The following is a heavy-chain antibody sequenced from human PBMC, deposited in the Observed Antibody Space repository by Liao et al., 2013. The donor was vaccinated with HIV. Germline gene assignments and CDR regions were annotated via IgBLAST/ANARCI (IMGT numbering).Heavy chain of an antibody. CDR3: ARSPAGLRYFNY. D-gene: IGHD3-9*01. V-gene: IGHV4-30-2*01. CDR1: GGSISSGGYS. CDR2: IYHSGST. J-gene: IGHJ4*02. Sequence: QLQLQESGSGLVKPSQTLSLTCAVSGGSISSGGYSWSWIRQPPGKGLEWIGYIYHSGSTYYNPSLKSRVTVSVDTSKNQFSLKLSSVTAADTAVYYCARSPAGLRYFNYWGQGTLVTVSS.